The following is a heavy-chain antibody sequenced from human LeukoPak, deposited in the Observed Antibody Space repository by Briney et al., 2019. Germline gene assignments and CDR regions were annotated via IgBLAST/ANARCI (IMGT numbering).Heavy chain of an antibody. D-gene: IGHD3-22*01. CDR3: ARGYYDSSGYYYGYFQH. V-gene: IGHV4-39*01. CDR1: GGSISSSSYY. Sequence: SETLSLTCTVSGGSISSSSYYWGWIRQPPGKGLEWIGSIYYSGITYYNPSLKSRVTISVDTSKNQFSLKLSSVTAADTAVYYCARGYYDSSGYYYGYFQHWGQGTLVTVSS. J-gene: IGHJ1*01. CDR2: IYYSGIT.